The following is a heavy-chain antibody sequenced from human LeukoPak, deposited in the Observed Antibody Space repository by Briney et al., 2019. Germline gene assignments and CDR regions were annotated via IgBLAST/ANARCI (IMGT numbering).Heavy chain of an antibody. D-gene: IGHD3-3*01. Sequence: GGSLRLSCAASGFTFGSYSMNWVRQAPGKGLEWVSSISSSSSYIYYADSVKGRFTISRDNAKNSLYLQMNSLRAEDTAVYYCARVWSKYDFWSGSKPHYYYYYGMDVWGQGTTVTVSS. V-gene: IGHV3-21*01. J-gene: IGHJ6*02. CDR1: GFTFGSYS. CDR2: ISSSSSYI. CDR3: ARVWSKYDFWSGSKPHYYYYYGMDV.